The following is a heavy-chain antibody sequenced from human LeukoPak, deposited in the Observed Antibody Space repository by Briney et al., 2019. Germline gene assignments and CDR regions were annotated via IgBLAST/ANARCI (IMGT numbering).Heavy chain of an antibody. V-gene: IGHV3-23*01. CDR2: VSTSPR. J-gene: IGHJ4*02. D-gene: IGHD3-22*01. Sequence: GGSLTLSCAASGFTITNYAMSWVRQGPGKGLEWVSGVSTSPRYADSVRGRFIVSRDHSRNTFSLKMNSLRAEDTAVYYCVRGEVAVQYYFESWGQGTLVTVSS. CDR1: GFTITNYA. CDR3: VRGEVAVQYYFES.